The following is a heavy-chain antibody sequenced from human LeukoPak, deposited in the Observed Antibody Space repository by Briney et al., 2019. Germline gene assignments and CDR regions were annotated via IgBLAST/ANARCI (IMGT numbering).Heavy chain of an antibody. Sequence: SETLSLTCTVSGYSISSGYYWGWIRPPPGKGLEWIGSIYHSGSTYYNPSLKSRVTISVDTSKNQFSLKLSSVTAADTAVYYCARGVVRGVITHDYWGQGTLVTVSS. CDR1: GYSISSGYY. CDR3: ARGVVRGVITHDY. D-gene: IGHD3-10*01. J-gene: IGHJ4*02. CDR2: IYHSGST. V-gene: IGHV4-38-2*02.